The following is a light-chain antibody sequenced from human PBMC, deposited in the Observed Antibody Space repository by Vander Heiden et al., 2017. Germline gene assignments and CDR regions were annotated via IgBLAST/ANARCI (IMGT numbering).Light chain of an antibody. CDR2: DVS. J-gene: IGKJ2*01. V-gene: IGKV1-5*01. Sequence: DILMTQSPSTLSVSVGDRVTITCRSSQSISRWLAWYQQKPGKAPKLLIYDVSSLGSGVPSRFSGSGSGTEFTLTISSLQPDDFASYYCQQYNSDSGYTFGQGTKLEIK. CDR1: QSISRW. CDR3: QQYNSDSGYT.